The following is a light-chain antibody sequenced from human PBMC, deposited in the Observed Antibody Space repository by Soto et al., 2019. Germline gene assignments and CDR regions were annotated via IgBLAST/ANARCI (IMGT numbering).Light chain of an antibody. CDR1: QSVTNSY. J-gene: IGKJ1*01. CDR3: HHYET. CDR2: GAS. V-gene: IGKV3-20*01. Sequence: EIVLTQSPGTLSLSPGERATLSCRASQSVTNSYLAWYQQKPGQAPRLLIYGASIRAAGVPDRFSGSGSGTEFTLTISRLEPQDFTVYYCHHYETFGQGTKVDIK.